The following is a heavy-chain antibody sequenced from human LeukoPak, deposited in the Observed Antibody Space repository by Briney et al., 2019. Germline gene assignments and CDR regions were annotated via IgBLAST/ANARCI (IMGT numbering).Heavy chain of an antibody. V-gene: IGHV1-69*05. J-gene: IGHJ6*03. CDR3: ARDDARPDYYYYYYMDV. Sequence: SVKVSCKASGGTFSSYAISWVRQAPGQGLEWMGGIIPIFGTANYAQKFQGRVTITTDEFTSTAYMELSSLRSEDTAVYYCARDDARPDYYYYYYMDVWGKGTTVTVSS. D-gene: IGHD1-1*01. CDR1: GGTFSSYA. CDR2: IIPIFGTA.